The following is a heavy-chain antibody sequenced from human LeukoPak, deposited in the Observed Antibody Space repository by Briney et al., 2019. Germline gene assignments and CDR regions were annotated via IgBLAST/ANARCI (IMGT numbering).Heavy chain of an antibody. CDR3: AGIYCSGGSCYLRY. V-gene: IGHV4-39*01. J-gene: IGHJ4*02. CDR2: MYYSGST. CDR1: GGSVSSSSYY. D-gene: IGHD2-15*01. Sequence: SETLSLTCTVSGGSVSSSSYYWGWIRQPPGKGLECIGNMYYSGSTYYNPSLKSRVTIPVDTSKNQFSLKLSSVTAADTAVYYCAGIYCSGGSCYLRYWGQGTLVTVSS.